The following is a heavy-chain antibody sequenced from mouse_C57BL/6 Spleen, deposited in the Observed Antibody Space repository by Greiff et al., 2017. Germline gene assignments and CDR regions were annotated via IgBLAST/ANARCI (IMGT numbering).Heavy chain of an antibody. Sequence: QVQLQQSGPELVKPGASVKISCKSSGYAFSSSWMNWVKQRPGKGLEWIGRIYPGDGDTNYTGKFKGKATLTADKSSSTAYMQLSSLTSEDSAVYFCARSKGDYDNYYAMDYWGQGTSVTVSS. CDR3: ARSKGDYDNYYAMDY. D-gene: IGHD2-4*01. V-gene: IGHV1-82*01. CDR2: IYPGDGDT. J-gene: IGHJ4*01. CDR1: GYAFSSSW.